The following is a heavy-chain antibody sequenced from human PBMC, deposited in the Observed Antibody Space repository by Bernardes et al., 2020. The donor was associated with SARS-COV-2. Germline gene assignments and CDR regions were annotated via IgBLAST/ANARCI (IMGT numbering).Heavy chain of an antibody. V-gene: IGHV3-74*01. CDR3: ARDFGGASDY. D-gene: IGHD2-21*01. J-gene: IGHJ4*02. Sequence: GGSLRLSCVASGLSSYWMHWVRQAPGKGLVWVSRIETDGSVIDYVDSVRGRFTISRDNAKDTLYLQMDSLTADDTAVYYCARDFGGASDYWGQGTLVTVSS. CDR2: IETDGSVI. CDR1: GLSSYW.